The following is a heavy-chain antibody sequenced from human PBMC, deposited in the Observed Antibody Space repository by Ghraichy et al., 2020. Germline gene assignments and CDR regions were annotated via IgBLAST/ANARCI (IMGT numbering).Heavy chain of an antibody. CDR3: TRGYCSGGICYSFDH. V-gene: IGHV3-73*01. J-gene: IGHJ4*02. CDR1: GLTFSDSA. D-gene: IGHD2-15*01. Sequence: GGSLRLSCATSGLTFSDSAMHWVRQASGKGPEWVGRIRSKANSYATVYAASVKGRFTISRDDSKNTAYLQMNSLKTEDTALYYCTRGYCSGGICYSFDHWGQGTLVTVSS. CDR2: IRSKANSYAT.